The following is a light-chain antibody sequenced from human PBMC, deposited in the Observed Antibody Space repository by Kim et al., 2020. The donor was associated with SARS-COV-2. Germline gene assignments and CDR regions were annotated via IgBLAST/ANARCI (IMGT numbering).Light chain of an antibody. CDR2: GKN. CDR1: SLRSYY. J-gene: IGLJ3*02. Sequence: TVRITCQGDSLRSYYASWYQQTPGQAPVLVIYGKNNRPSGIPDRFSGSSSGNTASLTITGAQAEDEADYYCNSRDSSGNHLWNWVFGGGTQLTVL. V-gene: IGLV3-19*01. CDR3: NSRDSSGNHLWNWV.